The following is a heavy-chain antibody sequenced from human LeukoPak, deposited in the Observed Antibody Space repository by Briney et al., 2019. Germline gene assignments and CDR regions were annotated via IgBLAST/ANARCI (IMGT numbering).Heavy chain of an antibody. Sequence: SETLSLTCTVSGGSISSGDYYWSWIRQPPGKGLEWIGHIYYSGSTYYNPSLKSRVTISVDTSKNQFSLKLSSVTAADTAVYYCAREPVGYCSSTSCYFGWFDPWGQGTLVTVSS. CDR3: AREPVGYCSSTSCYFGWFDP. J-gene: IGHJ5*02. CDR1: GGSISSGDYY. V-gene: IGHV4-30-4*08. D-gene: IGHD2-2*01. CDR2: IYYSGST.